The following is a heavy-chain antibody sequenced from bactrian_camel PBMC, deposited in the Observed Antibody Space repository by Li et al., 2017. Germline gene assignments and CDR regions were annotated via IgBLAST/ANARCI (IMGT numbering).Heavy chain of an antibody. CDR3: ARKRRFGSCIDDMTAGDY. J-gene: IGHJ4*01. CDR2: IDSVGFT. Sequence: QVQLVESGGGSVEAGGSLRLSCEVIGLVDSPRCMGWFRQATGEERERVATIDSVGFTTYGDAVRGRFTISKDNDKTVYLEMNSLQPEDTAMYYCARKRRFGSCIDDMTAGDYWGQGTQVTVS. V-gene: IGHV3S53*01. D-gene: IGHD5*01. CDR1: GLVDSPRC.